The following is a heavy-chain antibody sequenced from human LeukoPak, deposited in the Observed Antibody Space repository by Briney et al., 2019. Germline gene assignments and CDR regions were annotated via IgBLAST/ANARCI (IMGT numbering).Heavy chain of an antibody. CDR3: ASNWQWPPMDV. D-gene: IGHD6-19*01. CDR1: GFSVSSNY. J-gene: IGHJ6*02. Sequence: GGYLSLSCAASGFSVSSNYMSWVRQAPGKGLEWVSVIYGGGRTYYADSVEGRFTISRDNSKNTLYLQMNSLRAEDTAVYYCASNWQWPPMDVWGQGTTVTVSS. CDR2: IYGGGRT. V-gene: IGHV3-66*01.